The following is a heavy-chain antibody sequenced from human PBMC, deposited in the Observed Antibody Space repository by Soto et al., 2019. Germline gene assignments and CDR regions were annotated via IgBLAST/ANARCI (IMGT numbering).Heavy chain of an antibody. V-gene: IGHV5-51*01. Sequence: GESLKISCKGSGYSFTSYWIGWMRQMPGKGLEWMGIIYPGDSDTRYSPSFHGQFTISADKSISTAYLQWSSLKASDPALYYCARQQLHPNYHYAYMDVWGKGTTVTVSS. D-gene: IGHD1-7*01. CDR2: IYPGDSDT. CDR1: GYSFTSYW. CDR3: ARQQLHPNYHYAYMDV. J-gene: IGHJ6*03.